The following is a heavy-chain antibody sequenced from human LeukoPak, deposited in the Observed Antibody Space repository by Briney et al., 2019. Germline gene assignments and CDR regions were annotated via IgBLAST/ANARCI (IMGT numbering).Heavy chain of an antibody. V-gene: IGHV3-74*01. CDR1: VFSFRIYW. J-gene: IGHJ4*02. D-gene: IGHD5-18*01. CDR2: ISMNERTT. Sequence: GRRPRLSRAVSVFSFRIYWMHGVRHAPRGGGVGGLGISMNERTTFYTDSARGGFPDSRDNPQNTFHRHRARLRDEDTAVYYCARGGSDTAMAHEYWGQGTLVTVSS. CDR3: ARGGSDTAMAHEY.